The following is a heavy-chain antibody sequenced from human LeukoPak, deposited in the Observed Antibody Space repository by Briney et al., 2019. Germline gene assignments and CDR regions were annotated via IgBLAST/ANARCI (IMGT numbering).Heavy chain of an antibody. CDR2: INHSGST. CDR3: ARSLVQSGYYYYYGMDV. V-gene: IGHV4-34*01. D-gene: IGHD1-1*01. CDR1: GGSFSGYY. Sequence: SETLSLTCAVYGGSFSGYYWSWIRQPPGKGLEWIGEINHSGSTNYNPSLKSRVTISVDTSKNQFSLKLSSVTAADTAMYYCARSLVQSGYYYYYGMDVWGQGTTVTVSS. J-gene: IGHJ6*02.